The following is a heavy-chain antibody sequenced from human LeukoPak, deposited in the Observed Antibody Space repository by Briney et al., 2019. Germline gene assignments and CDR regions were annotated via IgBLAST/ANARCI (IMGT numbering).Heavy chain of an antibody. V-gene: IGHV3-66*02. D-gene: IGHD1-26*01. Sequence: GGSLRLSCTASGFTVSGDYMTWVRQAPGEGLEWVSSIFSDDNTYYADSVKGRFPISRDNLKNTLYLQMNSLRDEDSAVYYCAAGGDLDHWGQGTLVTVSS. CDR2: IFSDDNT. CDR3: AAGGDLDH. CDR1: GFTVSGDY. J-gene: IGHJ4*02.